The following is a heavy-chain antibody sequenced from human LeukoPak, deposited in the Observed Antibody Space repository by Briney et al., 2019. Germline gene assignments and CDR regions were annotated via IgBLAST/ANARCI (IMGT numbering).Heavy chain of an antibody. Sequence: GGSLTLSCAASGFIFGRDSMNWVRQAPGRGLEWISYISRDSDIRYYADSVRGRFHISRDNARNSLYLQMNSLRADDTAMYYCARLEWPRYYYYMDVWGKGTTVTVSS. CDR3: ARLEWPRYYYYMDV. J-gene: IGHJ6*03. D-gene: IGHD3-3*01. CDR2: ISRDSDIR. V-gene: IGHV3-48*01. CDR1: GFIFGRDS.